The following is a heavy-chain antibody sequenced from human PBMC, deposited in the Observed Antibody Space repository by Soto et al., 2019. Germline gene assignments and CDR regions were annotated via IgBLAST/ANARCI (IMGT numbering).Heavy chain of an antibody. V-gene: IGHV3-23*01. CDR3: AKDVRASGGHLASVFHV. J-gene: IGHJ3*01. CDR2: LRGGTAP. CDR1: GFTFSSYA. D-gene: IGHD1-26*01. Sequence: DVQVLESGGDLVQPGGSLRLSCAVSGFTFSSYAMSWVRQAPGKGLEWVAGLRGGTAPHYADSVKGRFTISGDISNNTVYLQMNSLGPDDTALYYCAKDVRASGGHLASVFHVWGQGTVVTVSS.